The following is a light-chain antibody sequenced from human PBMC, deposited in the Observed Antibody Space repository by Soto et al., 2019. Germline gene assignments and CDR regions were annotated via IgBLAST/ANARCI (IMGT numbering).Light chain of an antibody. CDR1: QSVSSNY. J-gene: IGKJ1*01. V-gene: IGKV3-20*01. Sequence: DIVLTQSPGTLSLSPGERATLSCRSSQSVSSNYLAWYQQKPDQAPRLVIYDVSGRATGIPDRFSGSGSGTDFTLTISRLEPEDAAVYYCQHYSISPTFGQGTKVEIK. CDR2: DVS. CDR3: QHYSISPT.